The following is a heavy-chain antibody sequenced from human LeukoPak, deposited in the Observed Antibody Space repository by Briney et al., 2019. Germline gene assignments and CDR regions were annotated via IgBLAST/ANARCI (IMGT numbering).Heavy chain of an antibody. CDR3: ARENTIFGVYYGMDV. J-gene: IGHJ6*02. CDR1: GFTFSSYS. CDR2: ISSSSSYI. V-gene: IGHV3-21*01. Sequence: GGSLRLSCAASGFTFSSYSMNWVRQAPGEGLEWGSSISSSSSYIYYADSVKGRFTISRDNAKNSLYLQMNSLRAEDTAVYYCARENTIFGVYYGMDVWGQGTTVTVSS. D-gene: IGHD3-3*01.